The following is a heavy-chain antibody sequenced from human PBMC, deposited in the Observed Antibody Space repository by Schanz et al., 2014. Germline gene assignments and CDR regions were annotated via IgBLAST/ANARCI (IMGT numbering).Heavy chain of an antibody. D-gene: IGHD3-9*01. CDR2: LSEGGGGT. J-gene: IGHJ5*02. V-gene: IGHV3-23*04. Sequence: EAHLVESGGGLVKPGGSLTLSCAASGFAVDNYYMSCVRQAPGRGLEWVSALSEGGGGTHYADSVRGRFTISSDSSKNTLYLQMSSLRADDTAVYYCAKAADWPVTRFDPWGQGTLVTVAS. CDR1: GFAVDNYY. CDR3: AKAADWPVTRFDP.